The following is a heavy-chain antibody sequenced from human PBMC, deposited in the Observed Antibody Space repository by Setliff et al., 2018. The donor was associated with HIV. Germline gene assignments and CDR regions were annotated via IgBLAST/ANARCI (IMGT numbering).Heavy chain of an antibody. CDR1: GGSFSGYY. D-gene: IGHD3-22*01. V-gene: IGHV4-34*01. CDR2: KHHSGSS. Sequence: SETLSLTCAVYGGSFSGYYWNWIRQPPGKGLEWIGEKHHSGSSNYNPSLKSRVTMLVDASKNQFSLKLSSLTAADTAVYYCARRHDSSASFFDFGGQGTLVTVSS. CDR3: ARRHDSSASFFDF. J-gene: IGHJ4*02.